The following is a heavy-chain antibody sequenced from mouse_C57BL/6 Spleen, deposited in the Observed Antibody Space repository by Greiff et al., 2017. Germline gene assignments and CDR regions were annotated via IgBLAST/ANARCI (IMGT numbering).Heavy chain of an antibody. V-gene: IGHV7-3*01. CDR1: GFTFTDYY. CDR2: IRNKANGYTT. J-gene: IGHJ1*03. CDR3: ARSQLEPYWYFDV. D-gene: IGHD4-1*02. Sequence: EVQLVESGGGLVQPGGSLRLSCAASGFTFTDYYMSWVRQPPGKALEWLGFIRNKANGYTTEYSASVKGRFTISRDNSQSLLYLQMNALRAEDSATYYCARSQLEPYWYFDVWGTGTTVTVSS.